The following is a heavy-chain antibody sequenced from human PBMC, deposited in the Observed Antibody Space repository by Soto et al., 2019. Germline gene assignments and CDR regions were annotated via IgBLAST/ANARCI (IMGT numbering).Heavy chain of an antibody. D-gene: IGHD5-12*01. V-gene: IGHV4-38-2*01. Sequence: SETLSLTCAVSGYSISSGYYWGWIRQPPGKGLEWIGSIYHSGSTYYNPSLKSRVTISVDTSKNQFSLKLSSVTAADTAVYYCASWLNIPDYYYYGMDVWGQGTTVTVSS. CDR3: ASWLNIPDYYYYGMDV. J-gene: IGHJ6*02. CDR1: GYSISSGYY. CDR2: IYHSGST.